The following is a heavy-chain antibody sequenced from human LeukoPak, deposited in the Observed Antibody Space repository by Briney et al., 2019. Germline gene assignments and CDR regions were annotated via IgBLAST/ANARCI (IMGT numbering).Heavy chain of an antibody. V-gene: IGHV4-59*08. CDR3: ARGKQQLVGGYYFDY. Sequence: PSETLSLTCTVSGGSISSYYWSWIRQPPGKGLEWIGYIYYSGSTNYNPSLKSRVTISVDTSKNQFSLKLSSVTAADTAVYYCARGKQQLVGGYYFDYWGQGTLVTVSS. J-gene: IGHJ4*02. CDR2: IYYSGST. D-gene: IGHD6-13*01. CDR1: GGSISSYY.